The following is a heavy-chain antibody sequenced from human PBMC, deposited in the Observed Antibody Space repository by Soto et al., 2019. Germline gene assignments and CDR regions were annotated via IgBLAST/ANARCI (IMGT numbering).Heavy chain of an antibody. V-gene: IGHV4-4*02. J-gene: IGHJ3*02. D-gene: IGHD2-8*01. Sequence: SETLSLTCAVSSGSISSSNWWGWVRQPPGKELEWIGEIYHSGSTNYNPSLKSRVTISVDKSKNQFSLKLSSVTAADTAVYYCARGGHIVLMVYAIHDAFDIWGQGTMVTVSS. CDR3: ARGGHIVLMVYAIHDAFDI. CDR2: IYHSGST. CDR1: SGSISSSNW.